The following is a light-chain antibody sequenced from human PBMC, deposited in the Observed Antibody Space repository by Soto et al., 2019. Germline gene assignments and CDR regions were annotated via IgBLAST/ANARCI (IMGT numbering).Light chain of an antibody. CDR2: TAS. V-gene: IGKV1-39*01. CDR1: QRISTY. Sequence: DIHLTQSPSSLSASVGDRVTITCWSSQRISTYLNWYQQKAGRAPELVIYTASSLHTGVPSRFSGSGSGTDFTLTINSLQPEDFATYYCQQHYDTPWTFGQGTKVEVK. CDR3: QQHYDTPWT. J-gene: IGKJ1*01.